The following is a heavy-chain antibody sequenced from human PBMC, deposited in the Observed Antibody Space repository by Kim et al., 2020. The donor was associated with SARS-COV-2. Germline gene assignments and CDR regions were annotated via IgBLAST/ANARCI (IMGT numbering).Heavy chain of an antibody. V-gene: IGHV3-48*03. J-gene: IGHJ6*02. Sequence: GGSLRLSCAASGFTFSSYEMNWVRQAPGKGLEWVSYISSSGSTIYYADSVKGRFTISRDNAKNSLYLQMNSLRAEDTAVYYCARDRMPYRRYGMDVWGQGTTVTVSS. D-gene: IGHD2-2*01. CDR3: ARDRMPYRRYGMDV. CDR2: ISSSGSTI. CDR1: GFTFSSYE.